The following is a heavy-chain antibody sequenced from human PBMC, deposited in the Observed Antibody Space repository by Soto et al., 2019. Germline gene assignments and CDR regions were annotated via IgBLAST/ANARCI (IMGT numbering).Heavy chain of an antibody. D-gene: IGHD1-7*01. V-gene: IGHV3-74*01. CDR1: GFTFTSYW. J-gene: IGHJ4*01. Sequence: GGSLILSCAASGFTFTSYWMHWVRQAPGKGLVWVSGIKSDGSSTSYADSVKGRFTISRDNAKNTLYLQMNRLRAEDTAVYYCARDSRNWYEELWGPGDLVHVPS. CDR3: ARDSRNWYEEL. CDR2: IKSDGSST.